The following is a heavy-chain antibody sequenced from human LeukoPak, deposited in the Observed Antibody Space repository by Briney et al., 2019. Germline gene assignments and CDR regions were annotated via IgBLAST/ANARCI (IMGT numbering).Heavy chain of an antibody. V-gene: IGHV1-2*02. D-gene: IGHD1-26*01. Sequence: ASVKVSCKASGYIFTGFYLHWVRQAPGQGLEWMGWINPNLGGTKYAQKFQGRVTMTRDTSTNTAYMELRGLKSDDTAVYFCTRGPYSGSYKFFDYWGQGALVIVSS. CDR3: TRGPYSGSYKFFDY. CDR1: GYIFTGFY. J-gene: IGHJ4*02. CDR2: INPNLGGT.